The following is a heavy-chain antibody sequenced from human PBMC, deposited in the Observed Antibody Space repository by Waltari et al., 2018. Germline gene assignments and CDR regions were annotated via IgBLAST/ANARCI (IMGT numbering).Heavy chain of an antibody. V-gene: IGHV1-2*02. CDR2: INPNSGGT. J-gene: IGHJ4*02. CDR3: AREPPRIAARLVGTKHSDY. D-gene: IGHD6-6*01. Sequence: QVQLVQSGAEVKKPGASVKVSCKASGYTFTGYYMHWVRPAPGQGLEWMGWINPNSGGTNYAQKFQGRVTMTRDTSISTAYMELSRLRSDDTAVYYCAREPPRIAARLVGTKHSDYWGQGTLVTVSS. CDR1: GYTFTGYY.